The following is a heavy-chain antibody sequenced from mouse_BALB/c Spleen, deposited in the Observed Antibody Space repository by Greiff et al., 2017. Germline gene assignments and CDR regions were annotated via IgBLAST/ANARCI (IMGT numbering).Heavy chain of an antibody. CDR3: ARVIYYGNYPYYFDY. D-gene: IGHD2-1*01. CDR1: GFTFSSYG. J-gene: IGHJ2*01. V-gene: IGHV5-6-3*01. Sequence: DVKLVESGGGLVQPGGSLKLSCAASGFTFSSYGMSWVRQTPDKRLELVATINSNGGSTYYPDSVKGRFTISRDNAKNTLYLQMSSLKSEDTAMYYCARVIYYGNYPYYFDYWGQGTTLTVSS. CDR2: INSNGGST.